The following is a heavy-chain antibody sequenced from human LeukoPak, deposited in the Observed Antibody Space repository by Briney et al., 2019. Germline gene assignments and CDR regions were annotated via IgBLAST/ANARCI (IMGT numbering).Heavy chain of an antibody. D-gene: IGHD6-13*01. CDR2: FNPIFGSA. CDR1: GDSFGTYG. CDR3: ARVKSGILKVKPEIAAAGPDYYYYGMDV. J-gene: IGHJ6*02. Sequence: GSSVKVSCKASGDSFGTYGITWVRQAPGEGLEWMGGFNPIFGSAQYAQKFQGRVTITMDVSARTVYMELSSLRSDDTAVYYCARVKSGILKVKPEIAAAGPDYYYYGMDVWGQGTTVTVSS. V-gene: IGHV1-69*05.